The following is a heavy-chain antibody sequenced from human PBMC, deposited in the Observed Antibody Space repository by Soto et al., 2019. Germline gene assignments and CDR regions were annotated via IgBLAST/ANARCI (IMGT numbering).Heavy chain of an antibody. CDR1: GGSISSGSYY. D-gene: IGHD3-22*01. CDR2: IYYSGSS. J-gene: IGHJ4*02. Sequence: QVQLQESGPGLVKPSQTLSLTCTVSGGSISSGSYYWSWIRHHPGKGLEWIGYIYYSGSSYYNPSLKSRVTIAVDTSENQFSLKLSSVTAADTAVYYCARVPYDSAHFDYWGQGTLVTVSS. CDR3: ARVPYDSAHFDY. V-gene: IGHV4-31*03.